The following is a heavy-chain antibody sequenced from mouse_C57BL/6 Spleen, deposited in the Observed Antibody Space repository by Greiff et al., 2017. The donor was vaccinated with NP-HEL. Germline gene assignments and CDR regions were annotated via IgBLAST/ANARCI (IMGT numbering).Heavy chain of an antibody. J-gene: IGHJ1*03. D-gene: IGHD1-1*01. CDR2: IDPSDSET. Sequence: QVQLQQPGAELVRPGSSVKLSCKASGYTFTSYWMHWVKQRPIQGLEWIGNIDPSDSETHYNQKFKDKATLTVDKSSSTAYMQLSSLTSEYSAVDYWARWYYGSSYEGYFDVWGTGTTVTVSS. V-gene: IGHV1-52*01. CDR3: ARWYYGSSYEGYFDV. CDR1: GYTFTSYW.